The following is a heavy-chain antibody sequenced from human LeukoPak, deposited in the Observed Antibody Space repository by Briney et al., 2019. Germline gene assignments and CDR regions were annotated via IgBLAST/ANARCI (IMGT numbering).Heavy chain of an antibody. J-gene: IGHJ4*02. D-gene: IGHD2-2*01. CDR1: GGSISSSSYY. CDR3: ASLVVPAVMFDY. Sequence: SETLSLTCTVSGGSISSSSYYWGWIRQPPGKGLEWIGSIYYSGSTYYNPSLKSRVTTSVDTSKNQFSLKLSSVTAADTAVYYCASLVVPAVMFDYWGQGTLVTVSS. V-gene: IGHV4-39*01. CDR2: IYYSGST.